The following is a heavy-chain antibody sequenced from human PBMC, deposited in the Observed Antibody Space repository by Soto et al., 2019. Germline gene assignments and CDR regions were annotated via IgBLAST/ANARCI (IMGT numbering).Heavy chain of an antibody. CDR1: GYSFTSYR. Sequence: AXESLKISCKGSGYSFTSYRIGWVRQMPGKGLEWMGIIYPGDSDTRYSPSFQGQVTISADKSISTAYLQWSSLKASDTAIYYCARRLDNTLDFWGQGTLVTSP. CDR2: IYPGDSDT. CDR3: ARRLDNTLDF. D-gene: IGHD1-20*01. J-gene: IGHJ4*02. V-gene: IGHV5-51*01.